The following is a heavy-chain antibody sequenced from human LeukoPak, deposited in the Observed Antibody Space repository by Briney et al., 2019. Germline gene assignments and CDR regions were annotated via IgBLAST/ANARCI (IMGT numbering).Heavy chain of an antibody. J-gene: IGHJ4*02. Sequence: GGSLRLSCAASGFTFSSYAMSWVRQAPGKGLEWVSVISGSGGSTYYADSVKGRFTISRDNSKNTLYLQMNSLRAEDTAVYYCAKGPLYSNYIGYWGQGTLVTVSS. CDR1: GFTFSSYA. CDR3: AKGPLYSNYIGY. V-gene: IGHV3-23*01. D-gene: IGHD4-4*01. CDR2: ISGSGGST.